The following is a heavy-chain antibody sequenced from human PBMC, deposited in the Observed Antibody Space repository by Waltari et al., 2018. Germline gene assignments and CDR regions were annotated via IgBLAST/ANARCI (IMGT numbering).Heavy chain of an antibody. Sequence: QMQLVQSGPEVKKPGTSVKVSCKASGFTFTSSAVQWVRQARGQRLEWIGWIVVGSGNTNYAQKFQERVTITRDMSTSTAYMELSSLRAEDTAVYYCATGYSSGWHLDYWGQGTLVTVSS. CDR2: IVVGSGNT. D-gene: IGHD6-19*01. J-gene: IGHJ4*02. V-gene: IGHV1-58*01. CDR3: ATGYSSGWHLDY. CDR1: GFTFTSSA.